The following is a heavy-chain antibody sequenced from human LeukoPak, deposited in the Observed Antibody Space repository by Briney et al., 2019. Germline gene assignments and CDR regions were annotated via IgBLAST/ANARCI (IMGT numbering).Heavy chain of an antibody. CDR3: ARKTGDC. J-gene: IGHJ4*02. Sequence: GGSLRLSCAASGFTFSSYWMSWFRQPQGTGLEWVANIKQDGSEKYYVDSVKGRFTISRDNAKNSLYLQMNSLRVEDTAVYYCARKTGDCWGQGTLVIVSS. V-gene: IGHV3-7*01. CDR2: IKQDGSEK. CDR1: GFTFSSYW. D-gene: IGHD1-14*01.